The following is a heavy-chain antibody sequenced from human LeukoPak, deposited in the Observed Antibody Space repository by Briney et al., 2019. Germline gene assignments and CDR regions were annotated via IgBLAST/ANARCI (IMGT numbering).Heavy chain of an antibody. CDR2: ISSSSSYI. D-gene: IGHD3-16*01. CDR3: ASEQRGGAFDI. CDR1: GFTFSSYS. J-gene: IGHJ3*02. V-gene: IGHV3-21*01. Sequence: GSLRLSCAASGFTFSSYSMNWVRQAPGKGLEWVSSISSSSSYIYYADSVKGRFTISRDNAKNSLYLQMNSLRAEDTAVYYCASEQRGGAFDIWGQGTMVTVSS.